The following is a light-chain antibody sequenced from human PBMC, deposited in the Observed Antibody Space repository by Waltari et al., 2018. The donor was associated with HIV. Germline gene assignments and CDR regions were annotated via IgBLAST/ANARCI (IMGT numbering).Light chain of an antibody. CDR3: SSYEGSSTFVI. CDR1: SSDLGTYKH. Sequence: QSALPPPPSVSGSTGQSTTLSCPCSSSDLGTYKHLSWYTQHPGKAPRLIIDEVSKRPSGVYNRYSASKSGKTASLTVFGLRAEDEADYYCSSYEGSSTFVICGGGTKLTVL. J-gene: IGLJ2*01. V-gene: IGLV2-23*02. CDR2: EVS.